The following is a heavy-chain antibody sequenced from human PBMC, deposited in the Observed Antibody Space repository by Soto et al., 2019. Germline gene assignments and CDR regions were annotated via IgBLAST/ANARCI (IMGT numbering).Heavy chain of an antibody. V-gene: IGHV4-34*01. CDR2: INHSGST. CDR1: GWSLSGYY. D-gene: IGHD5-12*01. J-gene: IGHJ4*02. CDR3: ARLSPYSGYDYDY. Sequence: PSETLSLNCSVYGWSLSGYYWSWIRQPPGKGLEWIGEINHSGSTNYNPSLKSRVTISVDTSKNQFSLKLSSVTAADTAVYYCARLSPYSGYDYDYWGQGTLVTVSS.